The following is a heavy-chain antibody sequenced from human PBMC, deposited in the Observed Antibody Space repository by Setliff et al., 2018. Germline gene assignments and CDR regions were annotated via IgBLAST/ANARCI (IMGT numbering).Heavy chain of an antibody. J-gene: IGHJ4*02. V-gene: IGHV3-11*04. Sequence: PGGSLRLSCAASGFTFSDYYMSWIRQPPGKGLEWVSYISNSGSTIYYAASVKGRFTISRDNAKNSLYLQMNSLRAEDTAMYYCTTPGRRFGESIDYWGQGTLVTVSS. D-gene: IGHD3-10*01. CDR3: TTPGRRFGESIDY. CDR2: ISNSGSTI. CDR1: GFTFSDYY.